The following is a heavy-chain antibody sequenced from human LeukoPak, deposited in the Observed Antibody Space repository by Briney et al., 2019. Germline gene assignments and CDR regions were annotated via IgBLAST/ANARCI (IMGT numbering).Heavy chain of an antibody. Sequence: SETLSLTCTVSGGSISSSSYYWGWIRQPPGKGLEWIGEINHSGSTNYNPSLKSRVTISVDTSKNQFSLKLSSVTAADTAVYYCARGLAVDCSSTSCYEAAGYYYYGMDVWGQGTTVTVSS. D-gene: IGHD2-2*01. J-gene: IGHJ6*02. V-gene: IGHV4-39*07. CDR3: ARGLAVDCSSTSCYEAAGYYYYGMDV. CDR2: INHSGST. CDR1: GGSISSSSYY.